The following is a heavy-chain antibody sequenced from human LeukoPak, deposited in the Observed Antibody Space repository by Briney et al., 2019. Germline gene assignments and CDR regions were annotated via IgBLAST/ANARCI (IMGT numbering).Heavy chain of an antibody. J-gene: IGHJ4*02. Sequence: PGGSLRLSCAASGFTFSGSFIHWVRQASGKGLEWLGRIRNKAGNYATTYAASVKGRFTISRDDSKNTAYLQMSSLKTEDTAVYYCTREDYWGQGTLVTVSS. V-gene: IGHV3-73*01. CDR2: IRNKAGNYAT. CDR1: GFTFSGSF. CDR3: TREDY.